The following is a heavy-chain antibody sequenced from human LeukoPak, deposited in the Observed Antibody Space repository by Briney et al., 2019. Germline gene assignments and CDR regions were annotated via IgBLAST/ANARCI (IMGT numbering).Heavy chain of an antibody. D-gene: IGHD7-27*01. Sequence: ASVKVSCKASGGTFSSYAISWVRQAPGQGLEWMVRIIPIFGTANYAQKFQGRVTITADKSTSTAYMELSSLRSEDTAVYYCARDRVHWGSPSDKTPIDYWGQGTLVTVSS. J-gene: IGHJ4*02. CDR3: ARDRVHWGSPSDKTPIDY. CDR2: IIPIFGTA. CDR1: GGTFSSYA. V-gene: IGHV1-69*06.